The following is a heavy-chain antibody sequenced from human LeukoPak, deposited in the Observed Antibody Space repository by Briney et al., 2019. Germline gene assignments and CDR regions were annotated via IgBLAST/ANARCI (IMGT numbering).Heavy chain of an antibody. J-gene: IGHJ6*03. CDR3: ATSPRANSYAFYYYNMDV. CDR1: GFTFSSYS. CDR2: ISSSSSTI. Sequence: GGSLRLSCAASGFTFSSYSMNWVRQAPGEGLEWVSYISSSSSTIYYAASVKGRFTISRDNAKNSLYLQMNSLRAEDTAVYYCATSPRANSYAFYYYNMDVWGKGTTVTVSS. V-gene: IGHV3-48*01. D-gene: IGHD5-18*01.